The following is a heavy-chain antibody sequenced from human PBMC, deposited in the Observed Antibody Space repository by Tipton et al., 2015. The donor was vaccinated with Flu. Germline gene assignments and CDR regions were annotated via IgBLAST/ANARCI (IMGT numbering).Heavy chain of an antibody. V-gene: IGHV3-7*01. CDR1: EFTFSSYW. J-gene: IGHJ3*02. D-gene: IGHD2-15*01. CDR3: ARKGGSHPNDAFDI. CDR2: IKQDGSEK. Sequence: SLRLSCAASEFTFSSYWMSWVRQAPGKGLEWVANIKQDGSEKYYVDSVKGRFTISRDNAENSLYLQMNSVRAEDTAVYFCARKGGSHPNDAFDIWDQGTMVTDAS.